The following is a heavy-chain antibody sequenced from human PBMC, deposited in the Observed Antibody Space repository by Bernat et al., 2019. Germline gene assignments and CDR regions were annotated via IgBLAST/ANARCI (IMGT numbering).Heavy chain of an antibody. CDR3: STSNWLVDACDI. CDR1: GFTFSNAW. D-gene: IGHD3-9*01. V-gene: IGHV3-15*01. CDR2: INSKTDGGTT. Sequence: EVQLVESGGGLVKPGGSLRLSCAASGFTFSNAWMSWVRQAPGKGLEWVGRINSKTDGGTTDYAAPVKGRFTISRDDSKHTLYLHMNSMKTEDTAVYDCSTSNWLVDACDIWGQGTMVTVSS. J-gene: IGHJ3*02.